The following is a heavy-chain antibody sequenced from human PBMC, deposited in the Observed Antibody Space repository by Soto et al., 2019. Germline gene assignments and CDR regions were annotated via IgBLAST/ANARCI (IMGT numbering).Heavy chain of an antibody. CDR2: IIPISGTT. J-gene: IGHJ6*02. D-gene: IGHD2-15*01. V-gene: IGHV1-69*13. Sequence: ASVKVSCKASGGTFSTHAIIWVRQAPGHGLEWMGGIIPISGTTYYTQKFQGRVTITADEPTSTAFMELSSLKSDDTAVFYCARGYCSGGNCYSGMDVWGQGTMVTVS. CDR3: ARGYCSGGNCYSGMDV. CDR1: GGTFSTHA.